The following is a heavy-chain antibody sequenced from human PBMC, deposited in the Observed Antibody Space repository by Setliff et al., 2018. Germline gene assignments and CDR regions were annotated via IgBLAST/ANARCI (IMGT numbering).Heavy chain of an antibody. V-gene: IGHV1-69*05. CDR1: GYTLTNYY. J-gene: IGHJ6*03. Sequence: ASVKVSCKASGYTLTNYYMHWVRQAPGQGLEWMGGIIPVFGATNYAQKFQGRLTITTDKPTTTAYMELSSLRSDDTAVYYCATEGGSTITRHYMDVWGKGTTVTVSS. CDR2: IIPVFGAT. CDR3: ATEGGSTITRHYMDV. D-gene: IGHD4-4*01.